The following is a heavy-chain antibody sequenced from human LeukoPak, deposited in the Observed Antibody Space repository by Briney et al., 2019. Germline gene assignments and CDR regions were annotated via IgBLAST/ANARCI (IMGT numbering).Heavy chain of an antibody. CDR3: ARVALEMSTITPSLDV. CDR2: ISSGGFTI. D-gene: IGHD5-24*01. J-gene: IGHJ6*04. V-gene: IGHV3-48*03. CDR1: GFTFSTYE. Sequence: PGGSLRLSCAVSGFTFSTYEMNWVRQAPGKGLEWVSYISSGGFTIYYADSVKGRFTISRDNAKNSLYLQMNSLRAEDTAVYYCARVALEMSTITPSLDVWGKGTTVTISS.